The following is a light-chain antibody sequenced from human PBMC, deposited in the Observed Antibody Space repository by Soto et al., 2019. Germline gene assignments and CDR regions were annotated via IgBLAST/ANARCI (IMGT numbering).Light chain of an antibody. CDR3: SSYTSSSTPYV. Sequence: QSALTQPASVSGSPGQSITISCTGTSSDVGGYNYVSWYQQHPGKAPKLMIYDVSNRPSGVSNRFSGSKSGNTASLTISGLQAEDEYDYYCSSYTSSSTPYVFGTGTKVTVL. CDR1: SSDVGGYNY. V-gene: IGLV2-14*01. J-gene: IGLJ1*01. CDR2: DVS.